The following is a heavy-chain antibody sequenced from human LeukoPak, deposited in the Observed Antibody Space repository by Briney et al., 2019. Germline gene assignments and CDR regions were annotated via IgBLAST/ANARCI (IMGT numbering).Heavy chain of an antibody. V-gene: IGHV1-2*02. D-gene: IGHD2-15*01. CDR2: IQPKSGGT. CDR1: GYTFTHYN. Sequence: ASVKVSCKASGYTFTHYNVYWVRQAPGQGPEWMGWIQPKSGGTIYAQRFQGRVTMTRDRSISTAYMELSSLRYDDTAVCYCARRYCSGGSCIPDYWGQGTLVTVSS. CDR3: ARRYCSGGSCIPDY. J-gene: IGHJ4*02.